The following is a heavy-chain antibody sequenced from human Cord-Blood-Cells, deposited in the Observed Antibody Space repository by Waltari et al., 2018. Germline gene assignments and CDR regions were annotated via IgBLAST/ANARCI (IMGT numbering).Heavy chain of an antibody. D-gene: IGHD3-22*01. CDR3: ARERPLIGYDSSGYYYIHDY. V-gene: IGHV4-34*01. CDR1: GGSFRGYY. Sequence: QVQLQQWGAGLLKPSETLSLTCAVYGGSFRGYYWSWLRQPPGKGREWIGEINQSGSTNYNPSLKSRVTISVDTSKNQFSLKLSSVTAADTAVYYCARERPLIGYDSSGYYYIHDYWGQGTLVTVSS. CDR2: INQSGST. J-gene: IGHJ4*02.